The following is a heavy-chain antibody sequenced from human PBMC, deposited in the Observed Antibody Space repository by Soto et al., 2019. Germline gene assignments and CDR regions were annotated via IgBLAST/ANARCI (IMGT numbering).Heavy chain of an antibody. CDR2: IYYSGST. V-gene: IGHV4-59*08. Sequence: SETLSLTCAVSSGSIDNVYWWSWIRQPPGKGLEWIGYIYYSGSTNYNPSLKSRVTISVDTSKNQFSLKLSSVTAADTAVYYCARRYGYSFDYWGQGTLVTVS. J-gene: IGHJ4*02. CDR3: ARRYGYSFDY. D-gene: IGHD1-1*01. CDR1: SGSIDNVYW.